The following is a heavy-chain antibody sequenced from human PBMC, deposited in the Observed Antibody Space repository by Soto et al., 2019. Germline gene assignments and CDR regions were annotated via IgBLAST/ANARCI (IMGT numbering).Heavy chain of an antibody. CDR3: ARVRGGGSEYFFDY. Sequence: QVQLVQSGTEVKKPGASVKVSCKASGYTFTRHNVHWVRQAPGQGLEWMAIINPSGGTTYYVQKFESRVTLTTDTSTSTVHMELSNLRSDDTAVYYCARVRGGGSEYFFDYWGQGTLVTVSS. CDR2: INPSGGTT. V-gene: IGHV1-46*01. CDR1: GYTFTRHN. J-gene: IGHJ4*02. D-gene: IGHD2-15*01.